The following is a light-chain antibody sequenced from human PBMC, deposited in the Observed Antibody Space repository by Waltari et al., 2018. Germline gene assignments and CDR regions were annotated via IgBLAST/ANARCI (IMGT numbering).Light chain of an antibody. CDR1: SSDIGAGYD. Sequence: QSVLTQPPSVSGAPWQRVTISCSGSSSDIGAGYDVQWYQHLPGAAPKLLIYANNNRPSGVPDRFSGSKSGTSASLAITGLQAEDEADYYCQSYDSTVYAVFGGGTRLTVL. V-gene: IGLV1-40*01. CDR2: ANN. J-gene: IGLJ2*01. CDR3: QSYDSTVYAV.